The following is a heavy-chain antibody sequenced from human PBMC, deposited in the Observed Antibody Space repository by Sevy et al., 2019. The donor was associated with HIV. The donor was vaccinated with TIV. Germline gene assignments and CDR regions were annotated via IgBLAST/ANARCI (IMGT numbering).Heavy chain of an antibody. D-gene: IGHD3-9*01. V-gene: IGHV1-8*01. Sequence: ASVKVSCKASGYTFTSYDINWVRQATGQGLEWMGWMNPNSGITAYAQSFQGRVTMTRNTSIGTAYMELSSLRSEDTAVYYCARGPELILTAYRAGENWFDPWGQGTLVTVSS. J-gene: IGHJ5*02. CDR1: GYTFTSYD. CDR2: MNPNSGIT. CDR3: ARGPELILTAYRAGENWFDP.